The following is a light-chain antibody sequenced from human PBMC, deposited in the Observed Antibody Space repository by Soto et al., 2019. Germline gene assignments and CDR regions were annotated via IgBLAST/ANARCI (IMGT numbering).Light chain of an antibody. CDR2: LNSDGSH. CDR1: SGHSSYA. CDR3: QTWSTGIRV. Sequence: QSVLTQSPSASASLGASVNLTCTLSSGHSSYAIAWHQQQPEKGPRYLMKLNSDGSHTQGDGIPDRFSGSSSGTERYLTSSSLQSEDEADYYCQTWSTGIRVFGGGTKLTVL. V-gene: IGLV4-69*01. J-gene: IGLJ3*02.